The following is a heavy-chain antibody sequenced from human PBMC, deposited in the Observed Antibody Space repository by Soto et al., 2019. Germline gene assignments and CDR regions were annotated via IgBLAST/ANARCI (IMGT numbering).Heavy chain of an antibody. D-gene: IGHD5-12*01. J-gene: IGHJ4*02. Sequence: QVQLRQWGAGLLKPSETLSLRCAVYGGSLSDYSWSWIRQSPEKGLEWIGEINHGGSTKYNPSLKGRVTISVSPSQNQVSLILASATPRGTGGYRCSRGGGKSGYFFDYWGRGTLVTVSS. V-gene: IGHV4-34*02. CDR1: GGSLSDYS. CDR2: INHGGST. CDR3: SRGGGKSGYFFDY.